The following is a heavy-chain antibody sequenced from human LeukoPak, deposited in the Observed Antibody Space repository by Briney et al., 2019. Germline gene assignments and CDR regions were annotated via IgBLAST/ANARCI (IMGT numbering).Heavy chain of an antibody. D-gene: IGHD3-22*01. CDR3: ARVTYYYDSSGYSLGPNDY. CDR1: GGSFSGYY. CDR2: IYYSGST. Sequence: SETLPLTCAVYGGSFSGYYWGWIRQPPGKGLEWIGSIYYSGSTYYNPSLKSRVTISVDTSKNQFSLKLSSVTAADTAVYYCARVTYYYDSSGYSLGPNDYWGQGTLVTVSS. V-gene: IGHV4-34*01. J-gene: IGHJ4*02.